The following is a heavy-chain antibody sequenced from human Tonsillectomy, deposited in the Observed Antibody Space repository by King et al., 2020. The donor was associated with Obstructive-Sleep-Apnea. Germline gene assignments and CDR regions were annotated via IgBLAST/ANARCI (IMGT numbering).Heavy chain of an antibody. Sequence: QLVQSGGGVVQPGTSLRLSCRASGFSFSTFGMHWVRQAPGKGLEWVAVISKDGTDKYFADSMQGRLATSRDDSSNTVYLQVHSLRTDDTAVYYCARGRISSWMYYFDYWGQGTLVTVSS. CDR3: ARGRISSWMYYFDY. J-gene: IGHJ4*02. CDR2: ISKDGTDK. D-gene: IGHD6-13*01. CDR1: GFSFSTFG. V-gene: IGHV3-30*03.